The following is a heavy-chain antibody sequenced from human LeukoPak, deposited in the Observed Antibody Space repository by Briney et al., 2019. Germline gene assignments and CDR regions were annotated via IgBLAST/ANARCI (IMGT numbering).Heavy chain of an antibody. J-gene: IGHJ6*02. D-gene: IGHD5-24*01. CDR1: GFTFSSYE. CDR2: ISSSGSTI. CDR3: ARFGAMATSYRTYYYYGMDV. Sequence: PGGSLRLSYAASGFTFSSYEMNWVRQAPGKGLEWVSYISSSGSTIYYADSVKGRFTISRDNAKNSLYLQMNSLRAEDTAVYYCARFGAMATSYRTYYYYGMDVWGQGTTVTVSS. V-gene: IGHV3-48*03.